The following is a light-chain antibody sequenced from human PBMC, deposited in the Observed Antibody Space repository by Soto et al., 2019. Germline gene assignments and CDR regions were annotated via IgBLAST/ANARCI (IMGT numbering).Light chain of an antibody. CDR3: QQYNNWPLT. CDR2: GAS. V-gene: IGKV3-15*01. Sequence: EIVMTQSPATLSVSPGERATLSCSASQTVSSNLAWYQQKPGQAPRLLIYGASTRATGLPARFSGSGSGTEFTLTISSLQSEDFAVYYCQQYNNWPLTFGQGTKVESK. CDR1: QTVSSN. J-gene: IGKJ1*01.